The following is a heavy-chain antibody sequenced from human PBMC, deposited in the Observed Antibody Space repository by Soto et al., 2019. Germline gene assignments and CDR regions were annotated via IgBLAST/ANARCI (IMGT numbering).Heavy chain of an antibody. Sequence: QLVESGGGLVQPGRSLRLSCAASGFTFDDYAMHWVRQAPGKGLEWVSGISWSGDNMAYADSVKGRFITSRDNVKNSLYLQMNSLRVEDTAMYHSVKVSYSSLTTLGSAFDVWGQGTMVTVS. J-gene: IGHJ3*01. V-gene: IGHV3-9*01. CDR3: VKVSYSSLTTLGSAFDV. CDR1: GFTFDDYA. CDR2: ISWSGDNM. D-gene: IGHD4-4*01.